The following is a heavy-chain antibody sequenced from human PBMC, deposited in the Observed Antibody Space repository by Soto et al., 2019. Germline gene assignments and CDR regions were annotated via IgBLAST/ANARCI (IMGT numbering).Heavy chain of an antibody. J-gene: IGHJ5*02. CDR1: GRSVSSGGYY. CDR3: VRDRALDSSGHWFDT. D-gene: IGHD6-19*01. CDR2: IYHIGSP. Sequence: TLSLTCTVSGRSVSSGGYYWTWIRQHPGRGLEWIGYIYHIGSPYYNPSLESRVTISLDTSKNQFSLNLTSVTAADTAIYYCVRDRALDSSGHWFDTWGQGTLVPVSS. V-gene: IGHV4-31*03.